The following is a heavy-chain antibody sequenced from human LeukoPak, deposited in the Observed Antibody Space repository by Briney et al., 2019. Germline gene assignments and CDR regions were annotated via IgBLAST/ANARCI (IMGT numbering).Heavy chain of an antibody. J-gene: IGHJ4*01. CDR2: INPALKTS. Sequence: SVKVSCKVSGASLTSHIMDWLRQAPGQGLEWMGLINPALKTSNYAQKFQGRVTITAEESTNTACMELTSLTSDDTAVYYCARVMRERHHFDSWGQEPWSSSP. V-gene: IGHV1-69*08. D-gene: IGHD1-26*01. CDR3: ARVMRERHHFDS. CDR1: GASLTSHI.